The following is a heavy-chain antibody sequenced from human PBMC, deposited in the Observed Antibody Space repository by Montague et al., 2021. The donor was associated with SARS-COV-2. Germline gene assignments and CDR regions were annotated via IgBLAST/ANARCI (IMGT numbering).Heavy chain of an antibody. D-gene: IGHD2-15*01. CDR3: ARAPHCAGGTCYSFDYYGMDV. CDR1: GFIFSNYW. J-gene: IGHJ6*02. CDR2: IKTDGSYT. V-gene: IGHV3-74*01. Sequence: SLRLSCAASGFIFSNYWWHWVRQVPGKGLVWVSRIKTDGSYTTYADSVKGRFTISRDNVKNTVYLQMNSLRVEDTGVYYRARAPHCAGGTCYSFDYYGMDVWGRGSTVTVSS.